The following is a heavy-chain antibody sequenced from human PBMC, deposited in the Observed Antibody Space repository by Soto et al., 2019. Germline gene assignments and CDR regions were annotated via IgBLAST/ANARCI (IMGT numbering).Heavy chain of an antibody. CDR3: ARDSGRVVLRHFGWLAKNDAFDI. D-gene: IGHD3-9*01. J-gene: IGHJ3*02. CDR1: GYTFTSYG. Sequence: QVQLVQSGAEVKKPGASVKVSCKASGYTFTSYGISWVRQAPGQGLEWMGSISAYNGNTNYAQKLQRRVTMTTDTSTSTAYMEPRSLRSDDTGVYYCARDSGRVVLRHFGWLAKNDAFDIWGQGTMVTVSS. V-gene: IGHV1-18*01. CDR2: ISAYNGNT.